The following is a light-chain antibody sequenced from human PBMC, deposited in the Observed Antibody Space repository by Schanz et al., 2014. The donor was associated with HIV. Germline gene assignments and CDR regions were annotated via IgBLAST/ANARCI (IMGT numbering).Light chain of an antibody. CDR1: QAIGNY. V-gene: IGKV1-39*01. CDR3: QQSYSTPPYT. J-gene: IGKJ2*01. Sequence: DIQMTQSPSSLSASVGDKVTIACRASQAIGNYLNWYQHKPGTAPKLLIYGASSLQSGVASRFSGGGSGTHFTLSIISLQPEDFATYYCQQSYSTPPYTFGQGTRL. CDR2: GAS.